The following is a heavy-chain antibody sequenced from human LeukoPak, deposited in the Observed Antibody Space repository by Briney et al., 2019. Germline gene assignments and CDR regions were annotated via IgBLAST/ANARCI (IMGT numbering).Heavy chain of an antibody. CDR3: ARQSGSYGGILDN. V-gene: IGHV4-39*01. D-gene: IGHD1-26*01. Sequence: SETLSLTCTVSGGSISSSSYYWGWIRQPPGKGLEWIGSIYYSGSTYYNPSLKSRVTISVDTSRNEFSLRLSSVTAADTALYFCARQSGSYGGILDNWGQGILGTVSS. J-gene: IGHJ4*02. CDR1: GGSISSSSYY. CDR2: IYYSGST.